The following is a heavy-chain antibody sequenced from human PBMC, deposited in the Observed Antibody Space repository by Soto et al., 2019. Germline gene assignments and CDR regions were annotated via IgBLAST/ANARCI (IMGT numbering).Heavy chain of an antibody. V-gene: IGHV1-69*13. CDR1: GGTFSSYS. CDR3: ARPVSQRVAGDYYFDY. J-gene: IGHJ4*02. D-gene: IGHD6-19*01. Sequence: SVKVSCKASGGTFSSYSISWVRQAPGQGLEWMGGIIPIFGTANYAQKFQGRVTITADESTSTAYMELSSLRSEDTAVYYCARPVSQRVAGDYYFDYWGQGTLVTVSS. CDR2: IIPIFGTA.